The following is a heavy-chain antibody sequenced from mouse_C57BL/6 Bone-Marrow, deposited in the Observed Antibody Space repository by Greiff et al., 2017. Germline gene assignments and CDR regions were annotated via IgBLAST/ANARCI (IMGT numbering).Heavy chain of an antibody. D-gene: IGHD2-3*01. V-gene: IGHV6-6*01. CDR2: IRNKANNHAT. CDR3: TPGGYCPFAY. CDR1: GFTFSDAW. J-gene: IGHJ3*01. Sequence: EVQLVESGGGLVQPGGSMKLSCAASGFTFSDAWMDWVRQSPEQGLEWVAEIRNKANNHATYYAESVKGKFTISRDDSKSSVYLQMNSLRAEDTGIYYCTPGGYCPFAYWGQGTLVTVSA.